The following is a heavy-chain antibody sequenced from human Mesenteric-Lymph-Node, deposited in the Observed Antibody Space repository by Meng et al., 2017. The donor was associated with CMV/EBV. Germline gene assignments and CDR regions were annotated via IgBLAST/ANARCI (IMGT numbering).Heavy chain of an antibody. CDR3: ARVGGNDFFDY. CDR2: IYYSGST. J-gene: IGHJ4*02. Sequence: SETLSLTCTVSGGSISSYYWSWIRQPPGKGLEWIGYIYYSGSTNYNPSLKSRVTISVDTSKYQFSLKLSSVTAADTAVYYCARVGGNDFFDYWGQGTLVTVSS. V-gene: IGHV4-59*01. CDR1: GGSISSYY. D-gene: IGHD3-16*01.